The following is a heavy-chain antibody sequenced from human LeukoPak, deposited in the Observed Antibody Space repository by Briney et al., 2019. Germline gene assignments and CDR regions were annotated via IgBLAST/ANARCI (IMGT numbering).Heavy chain of an antibody. D-gene: IGHD5-18*01. J-gene: IGHJ5*02. CDR3: ARDIQLRWFDP. CDR1: GFTFSSYA. V-gene: IGHV3-30-3*01. CDR2: ISYDGSNK. Sequence: PGGSLRLSCAASGFTFSSYAMHWVRQAPGKGLEWVAVISYDGSNKYYADSVKGRFTISRDNSKNTLYLQMNSLRAEDTAVYYCARDIQLRWFDPWGQGTLVTVSS.